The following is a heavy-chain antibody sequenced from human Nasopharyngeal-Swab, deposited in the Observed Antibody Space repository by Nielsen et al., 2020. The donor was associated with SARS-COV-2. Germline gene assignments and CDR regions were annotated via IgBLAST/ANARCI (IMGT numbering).Heavy chain of an antibody. CDR1: GFTFSSYG. V-gene: IGHV3-30*18. D-gene: IGHD5-24*01. CDR2: ISYDGSNK. CDR3: AKDQGDGYNTDY. Sequence: GEYLKISCAASGFTFSSYGMHWVRQAPGKGLEWVAVISYDGSNKYYADSVKGRFTISRDNAKNTLYLQMNSLRAEDTARYYCAKDQGDGYNTDYWGQGTLVTVSS. J-gene: IGHJ4*02.